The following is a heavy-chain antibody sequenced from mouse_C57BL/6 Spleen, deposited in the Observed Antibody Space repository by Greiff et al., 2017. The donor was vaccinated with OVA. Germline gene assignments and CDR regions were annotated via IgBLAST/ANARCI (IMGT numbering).Heavy chain of an antibody. J-gene: IGHJ3*01. CDR2: INPNNGGT. CDR1: GYTFTDYY. V-gene: IGHV1-26*01. D-gene: IGHD2-4*01. Sequence: VQLQQSGPELVKPGASVKISCKASGYTFTDYYMNWVKQSHGKSLEWIGDINPNNGGTSYNQKFKGKATLTVDKSSSTAYMELRSLTSEDSAVYYCARRDYDEAWFAYWGQGTLVTVSA. CDR3: ARRDYDEAWFAY.